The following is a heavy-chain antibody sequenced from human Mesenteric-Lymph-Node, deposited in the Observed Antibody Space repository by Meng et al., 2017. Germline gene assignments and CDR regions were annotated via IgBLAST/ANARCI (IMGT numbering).Heavy chain of an antibody. CDR3: ARDPYGSSGYEHFDY. CDR1: GYTFTSYG. Sequence: ASVKVSCKASGYTFTSYGISWVRQAPGQGLEWMGWISAYNGNTNYAQKLQGRVTMTTDTSTSTAYMELRSLRSDDTAVYYCARDPYGSSGYEHFDYWGQGTLVTVSS. J-gene: IGHJ4*02. V-gene: IGHV1-18*01. D-gene: IGHD3-22*01. CDR2: ISAYNGNT.